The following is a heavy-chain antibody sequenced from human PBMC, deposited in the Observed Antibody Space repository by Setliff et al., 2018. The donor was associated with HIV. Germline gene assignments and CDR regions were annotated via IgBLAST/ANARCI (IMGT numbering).Heavy chain of an antibody. CDR1: GGSFSAYH. CDR3: ARGRDYTGSWFRPFYLDF. J-gene: IGHJ4*01. CDR2: INHSGST. Sequence: PSETLSLTCAVYGGSFSAYHWSWIRQTPGKGLEWLGEINHSGSTAYNLALESRVSVSIDTSKNQFSLKLTSVTAADTAIYYCARGRDYTGSWFRPFYLDFWGHGNLVTVS. D-gene: IGHD3-3*01. V-gene: IGHV4-34*01.